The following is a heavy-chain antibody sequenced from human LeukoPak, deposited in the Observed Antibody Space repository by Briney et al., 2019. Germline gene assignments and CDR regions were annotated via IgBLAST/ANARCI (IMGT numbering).Heavy chain of an antibody. D-gene: IGHD3-16*01. CDR2: IQQYGTEK. CDR1: GFTFSGVW. J-gene: IGHJ4*02. Sequence: PGGSLRLSCSASGFTFSGVWMSWVRQAPGKGLEWVANIQQYGTEKHYVDSVKGRFTISRDNAKNSLYLHMNSLRAEDTAVYYCARGGGPFDYWGQGTLVTASS. CDR3: ARGGGPFDY. V-gene: IGHV3-7*01.